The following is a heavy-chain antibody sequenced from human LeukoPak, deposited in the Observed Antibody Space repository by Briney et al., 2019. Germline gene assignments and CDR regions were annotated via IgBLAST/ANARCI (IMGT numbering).Heavy chain of an antibody. CDR3: AGEDIVANSQGGLDY. CDR2: ISSSGSTI. CDR1: GFTFSSYE. J-gene: IGHJ4*02. D-gene: IGHD5-12*01. V-gene: IGHV3-48*03. Sequence: PGGSLRLSCAASGFTFSSYEMNWVRQVPGKGLEWVSYISSSGSTIYYADSVKGRFTISRDNAKNSLYLQMNSLRAEDTAVYYCAGEDIVANSQGGLDYWGQGTLVTVSS.